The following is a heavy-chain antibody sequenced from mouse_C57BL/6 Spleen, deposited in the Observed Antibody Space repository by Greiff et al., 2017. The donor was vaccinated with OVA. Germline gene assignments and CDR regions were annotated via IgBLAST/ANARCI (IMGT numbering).Heavy chain of an antibody. CDR2: IWSGGST. CDR3: AREEAVVGGPDFDV. D-gene: IGHD1-1*01. Sequence: VKVEESGPGLVQPSQSLSITCTVSGFSLTSYGVHWVRQSPGKGLEWLGVIWSGGSTDYNAAFISRLSISKDNSKSQVFFKMNSLQADDTAIYYCAREEAVVGGPDFDVWGTGTTVTVSS. J-gene: IGHJ1*03. V-gene: IGHV2-2*01. CDR1: GFSLTSYG.